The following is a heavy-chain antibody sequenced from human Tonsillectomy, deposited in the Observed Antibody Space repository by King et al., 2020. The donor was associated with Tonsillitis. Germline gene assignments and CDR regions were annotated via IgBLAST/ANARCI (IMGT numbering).Heavy chain of an antibody. D-gene: IGHD6-19*01. V-gene: IGHV2-26*01. Sequence: TLKESGPVLVKPTETLTLTCTVSGFSLSNARMGVSWIRQPPGKALEWLAHIFSNDEKSYSTSLKSRLTISEDTSKSHVVLTMTNMDPVDTATYYCARATKWLAVAGTPYGMDVWGQGTTVTVSS. J-gene: IGHJ6*02. CDR1: GFSLSNARMG. CDR2: IFSNDEK. CDR3: ARATKWLAVAGTPYGMDV.